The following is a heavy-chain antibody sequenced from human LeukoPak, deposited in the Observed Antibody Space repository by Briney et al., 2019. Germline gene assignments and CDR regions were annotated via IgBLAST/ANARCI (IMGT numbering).Heavy chain of an antibody. CDR3: AGAPKYSSRRDWTGWFDP. Sequence: GGSLRLSCAASGFTFSSYWMSWVRQAPGKGLEWVANIKQDGSEKYYVDSVKGRFTISRDNAKNSLYLQMNSLRAEDTAVYYCAGAPKYSSRRDWTGWFDPWGQGTLVTVSS. CDR1: GFTFSSYW. CDR2: IKQDGSEK. J-gene: IGHJ5*02. D-gene: IGHD6-6*01. V-gene: IGHV3-7*04.